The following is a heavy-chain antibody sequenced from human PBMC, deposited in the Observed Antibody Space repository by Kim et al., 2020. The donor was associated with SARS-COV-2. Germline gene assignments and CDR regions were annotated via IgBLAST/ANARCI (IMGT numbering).Heavy chain of an antibody. J-gene: IGHJ4*02. CDR1: GDSISSGSHY. CDR2: IYYNGRT. CDR3: ARQAVVTFGLGFVDS. Sequence: SETLSLTCTVSGDSISSGSHYWGWIRQPPGKGLESIATIYYNGRTYYSPSLKSRATISVDTSNNLFSLRLTSVTAADTAIYYCARQAVVTFGLGFVDSWGQGILVTVSS. D-gene: IGHD3-16*01. V-gene: IGHV4-39*01.